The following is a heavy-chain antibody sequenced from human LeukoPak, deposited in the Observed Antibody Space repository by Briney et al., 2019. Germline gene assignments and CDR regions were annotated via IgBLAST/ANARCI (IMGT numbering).Heavy chain of an antibody. J-gene: IGHJ3*02. CDR1: GDSISSSNNY. Sequence: SETLSLTCSVSGDSISSSNNYWAWIRQPPGKSLEWIGSIHHSGSSYYNPSLRSRVTISVDRSKNEISVKLSSATAADAAVYYCARYRVVVLMRDAFDIWGQGTMVTVSS. CDR2: IHHSGSS. D-gene: IGHD2-15*01. V-gene: IGHV4-39*07. CDR3: ARYRVVVLMRDAFDI.